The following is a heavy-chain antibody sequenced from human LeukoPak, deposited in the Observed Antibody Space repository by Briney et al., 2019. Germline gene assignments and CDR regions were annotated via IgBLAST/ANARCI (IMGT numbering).Heavy chain of an antibody. D-gene: IGHD1-26*01. J-gene: IGHJ5*01. CDR1: GFTFGSYW. CDR2: IKGDGSHT. V-gene: IGHV3-74*01. Sequence: GGSLRPSCAASGFTFGSYWMHWIRQAPGKGLVWISRIKGDGSHTIYADSVEGRFTISRDNAKNTLFLQMESLRVEDTAVYYCVRDWDHFDLDSWGQGTLVTVAS. CDR3: VRDWDHFDLDS.